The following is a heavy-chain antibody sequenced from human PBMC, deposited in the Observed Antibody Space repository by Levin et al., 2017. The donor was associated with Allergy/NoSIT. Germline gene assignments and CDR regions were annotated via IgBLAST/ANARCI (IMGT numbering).Heavy chain of an antibody. Sequence: SQTLSLTCAISGDSVSSNSAAWNWIRQSPSRGLEWLGRTYYRSKWYNDYAVSVKSRITINPDTSKNQFSLQLNSVTPEDTAVYYCARGFTDSSGWYFRVEKDYYYYYMDVWGKGTTVTVSS. CDR2: TYYRSKWYN. V-gene: IGHV6-1*01. D-gene: IGHD6-19*01. CDR1: GDSVSSNSAA. CDR3: ARGFTDSSGWYFRVEKDYYYYYMDV. J-gene: IGHJ6*03.